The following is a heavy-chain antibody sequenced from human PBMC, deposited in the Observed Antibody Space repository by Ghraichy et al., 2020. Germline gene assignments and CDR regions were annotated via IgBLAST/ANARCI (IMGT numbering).Heavy chain of an antibody. J-gene: IGHJ4*02. Sequence: GGSLRLSCAASGFTFNNAWMSWVRQAPGKGLEWLGRIKSKTDGETTDYAAPVKGRFTISRDDSKNTLYLQMNSLKTEDTAVYFCTTVWATRKGIDYWGQGTLVTVSS. CDR3: TTVWATRKGIDY. CDR2: IKSKTDGETT. CDR1: GFTFNNAW. V-gene: IGHV3-15*01. D-gene: IGHD5-24*01.